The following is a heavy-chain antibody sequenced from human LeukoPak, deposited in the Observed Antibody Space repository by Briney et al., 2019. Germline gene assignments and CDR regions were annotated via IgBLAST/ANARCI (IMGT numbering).Heavy chain of an antibody. V-gene: IGHV4-34*01. D-gene: IGHD4-17*01. Sequence: SQTLSLTCAVYGESFDGYYWTWIRQPPGKGLEWIGDINHVGVTNSNPSLKSRVTISVDTSKNQFSLKLSSVTAADTAVYYCARKDGDRYYYYYMDVWGKGTTVTVSS. CDR3: ARKDGDRYYYYYMDV. J-gene: IGHJ6*03. CDR1: GESFDGYY. CDR2: INHVGVT.